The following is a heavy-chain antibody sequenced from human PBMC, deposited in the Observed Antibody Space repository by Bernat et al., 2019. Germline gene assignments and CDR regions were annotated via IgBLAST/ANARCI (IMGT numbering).Heavy chain of an antibody. Sequence: VQLVESGGGLVKPGGSLRLSCAASGFTLSNAWMNWVRQAPGKGLDWVSYISSSSSYTNYADSVKGRFTISRDNAKNSLYLQMNSLRAEDTAVYYCARDGDGDYPLDYWGQGSLVTVSS. CDR1: GFTLSNAW. CDR2: ISSSSSYT. D-gene: IGHD4-17*01. CDR3: ARDGDGDYPLDY. V-gene: IGHV3-11*05. J-gene: IGHJ4*02.